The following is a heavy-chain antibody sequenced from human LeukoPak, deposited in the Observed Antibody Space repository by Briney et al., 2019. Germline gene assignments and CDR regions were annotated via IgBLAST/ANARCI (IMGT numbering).Heavy chain of an antibody. Sequence: PSETLSLTCTVAAPSISISSYYCGWIRQPPWNGLEGISIIYYSGSTYYTPSLKSRVTISVDTPKNQFSLKLSSVTAADTAVYSCARHLTYFDYWGQGPLVTVSS. CDR1: APSISISSYY. CDR2: IYYSGST. CDR3: ARHLTYFDY. V-gene: IGHV4-39*01. J-gene: IGHJ4*02.